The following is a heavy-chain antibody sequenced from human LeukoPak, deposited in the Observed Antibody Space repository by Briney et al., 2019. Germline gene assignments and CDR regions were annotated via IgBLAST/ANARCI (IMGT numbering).Heavy chain of an antibody. J-gene: IGHJ4*02. V-gene: IGHV3-74*01. Sequence: QPGGSLRLSCAASGFTFSNDWMHWVRQAPGKGLVWVSRIRFDGSSTNYADFAKGRFTISRDNARNTLYLQMNSLGDEDTAVYYCARGVRGGYYLDYWGQGSLVTVSP. D-gene: IGHD3-16*01. CDR2: IRFDGSST. CDR3: ARGVRGGYYLDY. CDR1: GFTFSNDW.